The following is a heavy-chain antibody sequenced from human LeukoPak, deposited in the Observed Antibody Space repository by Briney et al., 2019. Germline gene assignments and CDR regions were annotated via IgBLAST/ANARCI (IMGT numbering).Heavy chain of an antibody. CDR2: ISAYNGNT. CDR1: GYTFTSYG. CDR3: AREGIVLIGQYGMDV. V-gene: IGHV1-18*01. Sequence: GASVKVSCKASGYTFTSYGISWVRQAPGQGLEWMGWISAYNGNTNYAQKLQGRVTMTTDTSTSTAYMELRSLRPDDTAVYYCAREGIVLIGQYGMDVWGQGTTVTVSS. J-gene: IGHJ6*02. D-gene: IGHD2-8*01.